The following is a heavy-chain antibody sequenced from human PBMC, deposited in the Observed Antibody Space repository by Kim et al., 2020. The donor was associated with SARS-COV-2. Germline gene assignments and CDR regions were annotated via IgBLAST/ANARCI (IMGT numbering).Heavy chain of an antibody. J-gene: IGHJ4*02. CDR2: ISGSGGST. CDR1: GFTFSSYA. V-gene: IGHV3-23*01. CDR3: AKDLCDSSGCRRAFDY. Sequence: GGSLRLSCAASGFTFSSYAMSWVRQAPGKGLEWVSAISGSGGSTYYADSVKGRFTISRDNSKNTLYLQMNSLRAEDTAVYYCAKDLCDSSGCRRAFDYWGQGTLVTVSS. D-gene: IGHD6-19*01.